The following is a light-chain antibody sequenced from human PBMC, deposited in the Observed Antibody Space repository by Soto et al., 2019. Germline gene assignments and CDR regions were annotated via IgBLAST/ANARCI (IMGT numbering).Light chain of an antibody. J-gene: IGKJ2*01. CDR2: AAS. CDR3: QQSSNSPMYT. Sequence: DIQLIQSPSSLSASVGDRVSITCRASQSIAYYLNWFQQRPGQAPKLLIYAASSLQSGVPSRFSGSGSGTDFTLTISSLQPEDSATYSCQQSSNSPMYTFGQGTKL. CDR1: QSIAYY. V-gene: IGKV1-39*01.